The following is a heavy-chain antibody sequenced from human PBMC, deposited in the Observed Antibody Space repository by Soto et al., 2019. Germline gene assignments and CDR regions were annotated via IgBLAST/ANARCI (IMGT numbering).Heavy chain of an antibody. D-gene: IGHD6-13*01. V-gene: IGHV1-69*06. Sequence: GASVKFSCKASGGTFSSYAISWVRQAPGQGLEWMGGIIPIFGTANYAQKFQGRVTITADKSTSTAYMELSSLRSEDTAVYYCAGRVTLAAAGPIDYWGQGTLVTVSS. CDR3: AGRVTLAAAGPIDY. CDR2: IIPIFGTA. J-gene: IGHJ4*02. CDR1: GGTFSSYA.